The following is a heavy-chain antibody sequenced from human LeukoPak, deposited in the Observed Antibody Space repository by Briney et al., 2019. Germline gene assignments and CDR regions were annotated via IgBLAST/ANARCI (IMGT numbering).Heavy chain of an antibody. V-gene: IGHV3-13*04. CDR2: IGTAGDT. CDR1: GFTFSSYD. D-gene: IGHD3-10*01. J-gene: IGHJ3*02. Sequence: GGSLRLSCAASGFTFSSYDMHWVRQGTGKGLEWVSAIGTAGDTYYPGSVKGRFTTSRENAKNSLYLQMNSLRVGDTAVYYCARGRGWGTFDIWGQGTMVTVSS. CDR3: ARGRGWGTFDI.